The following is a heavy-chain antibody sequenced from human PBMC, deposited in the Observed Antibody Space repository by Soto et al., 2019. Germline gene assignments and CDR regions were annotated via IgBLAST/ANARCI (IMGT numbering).Heavy chain of an antibody. CDR1: GYTLTELS. J-gene: IGHJ3*02. CDR2: FDPGDGET. V-gene: IGHV1-24*01. D-gene: IGHD3-3*01. CDR3: ATSLTRIFADAFDI. Sequence: ASVKVSCKVSGYTLTELSMHWVRQAPGKGLEWMGGFDPGDGETIYAQKFQGRVTMTEDTSTDTAYMELSSLRSEDTAVYYCATSLTRIFADAFDIWGQGTMVTVSS.